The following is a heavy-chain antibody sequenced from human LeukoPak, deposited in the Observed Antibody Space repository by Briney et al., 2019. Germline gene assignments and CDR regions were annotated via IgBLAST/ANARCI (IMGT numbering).Heavy chain of an antibody. V-gene: IGHV5-51*01. D-gene: IGHD4-11*01. CDR3: ARQLGNYRPDQ. Sequence: GESLKISCKGSGYSFTSYWIGWVRQRPGKGLEGLGIIYPGDSDTRYSPSFEGQVTISADKSSSTAYLQWSSLKASDTAIYYCARQLGNYRPDQWGQGTLVTVSS. CDR1: GYSFTSYW. CDR2: IYPGDSDT. J-gene: IGHJ4*02.